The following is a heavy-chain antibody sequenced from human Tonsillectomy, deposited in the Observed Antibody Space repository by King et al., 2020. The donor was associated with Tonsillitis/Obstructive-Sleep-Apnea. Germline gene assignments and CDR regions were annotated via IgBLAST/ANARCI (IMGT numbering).Heavy chain of an antibody. Sequence: QLVQSGAEVKKPGSSVKVSCKASGGTFSSDAITWVRQAPGQGLEWMGGIIPIFDTANYAQKFQGRVTITADESTSTAYMELRSLRSEDTAVYYCARGAKGYCSSTSCYQPLDSWGQGTLVIVSS. J-gene: IGHJ4*02. CDR1: GGTFSSDA. CDR3: ARGAKGYCSSTSCYQPLDS. CDR2: IIPIFDTA. V-gene: IGHV1-69*12. D-gene: IGHD2-2*01.